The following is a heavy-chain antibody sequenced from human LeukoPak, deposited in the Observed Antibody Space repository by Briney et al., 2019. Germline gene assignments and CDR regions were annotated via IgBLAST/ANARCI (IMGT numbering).Heavy chain of an antibody. CDR1: GYTFTSYY. D-gene: IGHD3-10*01. CDR2: INPSGGST. Sequence: ASVKVSCKASGYTFTSYYMHWVRQAPGQGLEWMGMINPSGGSTSYAQKFQGRVTMTRDTSTSTVYMELSSLRSEDTAVYYCARVMVREVMIDAFDIWGQGTMVTVSS. J-gene: IGHJ3*02. V-gene: IGHV1-46*01. CDR3: ARVMVREVMIDAFDI.